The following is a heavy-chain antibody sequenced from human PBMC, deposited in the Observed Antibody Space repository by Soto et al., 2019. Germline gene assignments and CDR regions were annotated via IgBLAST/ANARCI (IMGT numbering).Heavy chain of an antibody. CDR3: ARGRSVSNHDDFAY. V-gene: IGHV3-30-3*01. D-gene: IGHD3-3*01. CDR1: GFTLSSYS. Sequence: QVPLVESGGGVVQPGRSRRLSCAGSGFTLSSYSMHWVRQAPGKGLDWVAAMSYDGSSKYFADSVKGRFTISRDNSKNTRSLQMDSLGAEDSAVYYCARGRSVSNHDDFAYWGQGTLVTVSS. CDR2: MSYDGSSK. J-gene: IGHJ4*02.